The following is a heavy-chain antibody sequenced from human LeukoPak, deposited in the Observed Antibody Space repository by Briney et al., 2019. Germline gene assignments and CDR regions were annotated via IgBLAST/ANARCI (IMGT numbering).Heavy chain of an antibody. Sequence: SVKVSCKASGGTFSSYAISWVRQAPGQGLEWMGRIIPIFSTANYAQKFQGRVTITTDESTSTAYMELSSLRSEDTAVYYCAREAQIRSSGYSFDYWGQGTLVTVSS. J-gene: IGHJ4*02. CDR3: AREAQIRSSGYSFDY. CDR1: GGTFSSYA. CDR2: IIPIFSTA. D-gene: IGHD3-22*01. V-gene: IGHV1-69*05.